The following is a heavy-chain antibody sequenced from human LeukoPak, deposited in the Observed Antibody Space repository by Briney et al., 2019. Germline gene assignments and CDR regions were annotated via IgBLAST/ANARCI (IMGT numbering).Heavy chain of an antibody. CDR2: IYYSGST. V-gene: IGHV4-31*03. CDR3: ASRNHYYDSSGYYYVWAFDI. Sequence: PSQTLSLTCTVSGGSISSGGYYWSWIRQHPGKGLEWIGYIYYSGSTYYNPSLKSRVTISVDTSKNQFSLKLSSVTAADTAVYYCASRNHYYDSSGYYYVWAFDIWGQGTKVTVSS. CDR1: GGSISSGGYY. D-gene: IGHD3-22*01. J-gene: IGHJ3*02.